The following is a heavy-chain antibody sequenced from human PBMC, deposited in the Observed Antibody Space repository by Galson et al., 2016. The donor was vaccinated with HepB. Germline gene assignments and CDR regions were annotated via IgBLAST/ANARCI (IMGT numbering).Heavy chain of an antibody. V-gene: IGHV3-13*01. J-gene: IGHJ3*01. CDR3: ARGVGNCNGLMCPDAFDV. CDR1: GFAFSTYD. CDR2: LTSDGDT. D-gene: IGHD1-7*01. Sequence: SLRLSCAGSGFAFSTYDIHWVRQPVPQGLQWVSGLTSDGDTPYHDSVEGRFSITTDNANNSLYLQMHSLTVADTAVYFCARGVGNCNGLMCPDAFDVWGQGTTVIVSS.